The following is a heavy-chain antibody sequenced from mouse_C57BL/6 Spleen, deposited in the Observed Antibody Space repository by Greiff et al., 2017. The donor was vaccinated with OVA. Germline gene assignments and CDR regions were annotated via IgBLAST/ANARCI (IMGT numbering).Heavy chain of an antibody. Sequence: VMLVESGPELVKPGASVKLSCKASGYTFTSYDINWVKQRPGQGLEWIGWIYPRDGSTKYNEKFKGKATLTVDTSSSTAYMELHSLTSEDSAVYFCAFYSWFAYWGQGTLVTVSA. J-gene: IGHJ3*01. CDR1: GYTFTSYD. V-gene: IGHV1-85*01. D-gene: IGHD1-1*01. CDR2: IYPRDGST. CDR3: AFYSWFAY.